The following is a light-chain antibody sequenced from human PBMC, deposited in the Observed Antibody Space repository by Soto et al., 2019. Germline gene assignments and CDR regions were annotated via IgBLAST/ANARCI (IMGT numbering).Light chain of an antibody. V-gene: IGKV1-9*01. CDR3: QQLNSYPRT. CDR1: QGISSY. CDR2: AAS. Sequence: DIQLTQSPSFLSASVGDRVTITCRASQGISSYLAWYQQRPGKAPKLLIYAASTLQSGVPSRFSGSGAGTEFTLTISSLQPEDFASFYCQQLNSYPRTFGVGTKLEIK. J-gene: IGKJ2*01.